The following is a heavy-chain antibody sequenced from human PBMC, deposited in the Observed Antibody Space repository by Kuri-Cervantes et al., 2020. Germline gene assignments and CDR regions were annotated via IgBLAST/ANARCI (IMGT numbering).Heavy chain of an antibody. CDR2: ISSSSSYI. CDR3: AKVSLAGFTVHSLATLSGMDV. V-gene: IGHV3-21*01. J-gene: IGHJ6*02. CDR1: GFTFSSYS. Sequence: GESLKISWAASGFTFSSYSMYWVRQAPGKGLEWVSSISSSSSYIYYADSEKGRFTISRENPKNSLYRQMNSLRAEDTAVYYFAKVSLAGFTVHSLATLSGMDVWGQGTTVTVSS. D-gene: IGHD1-14*01.